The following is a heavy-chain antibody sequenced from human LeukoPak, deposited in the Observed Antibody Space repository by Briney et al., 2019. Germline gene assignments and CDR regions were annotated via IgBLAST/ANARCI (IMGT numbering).Heavy chain of an antibody. CDR2: ISSSSSTI. Sequence: GGSLRLSCAASGFTFSSYGMHWVRQAPGKGLEWVSYISSSSSTIYYADSVTGRFTISRDNAKNSLYLQMNSLRAEDTPVYYCASITIFGVVTPLDYWGQGTLVTVSS. J-gene: IGHJ4*02. CDR1: GFTFSSYG. D-gene: IGHD3-3*01. V-gene: IGHV3-48*01. CDR3: ASITIFGVVTPLDY.